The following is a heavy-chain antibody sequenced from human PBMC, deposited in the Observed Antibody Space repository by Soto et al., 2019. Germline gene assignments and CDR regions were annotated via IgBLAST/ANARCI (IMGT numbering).Heavy chain of an antibody. Sequence: QVQLVQSGAEVKKPGASVKVSCKASGYTFTGYYLHWVRQAPGQGLEWMGWLNPDNGATNYARDFRDWVTMTRDSSIRTASMQLSSLIFDDTAVYFWARARPLSAVAPASFDHWGQGTLVTVST. CDR3: ARARPLSAVAPASFDH. V-gene: IGHV1-2*04. J-gene: IGHJ4*02. CDR1: GYTFTGYY. CDR2: LNPDNGAT. D-gene: IGHD5-12*01.